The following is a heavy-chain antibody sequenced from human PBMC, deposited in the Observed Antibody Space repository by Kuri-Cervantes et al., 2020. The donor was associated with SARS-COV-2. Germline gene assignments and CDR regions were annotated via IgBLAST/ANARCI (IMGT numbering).Heavy chain of an antibody. Sequence: ESLKISCAVYGGSFSGYYWSWIRQPPGKGLEWIGEINHSGSTNYNPSLKSRVTISVDTSKNQFSLKLSSVTAADTAVYYCARARSSSSKYYYYYGMDVWGQGTTVTVSS. D-gene: IGHD6-6*01. J-gene: IGHJ6*02. CDR3: ARARSSSSKYYYYYGMDV. V-gene: IGHV4-34*01. CDR2: INHSGST. CDR1: GGSFSGYY.